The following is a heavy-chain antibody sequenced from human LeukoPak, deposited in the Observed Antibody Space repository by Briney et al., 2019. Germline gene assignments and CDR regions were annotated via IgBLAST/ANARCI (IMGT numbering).Heavy chain of an antibody. J-gene: IGHJ4*02. CDR3: ARDGWGSFFADY. CDR2: ISYDGSNK. D-gene: IGHD6-19*01. Sequence: PGGSLRLSCAASGFTFSSYGMHWVRQAPGKGLEWVAVISYDGSNKYYADSVKGRFTISRDNSKNTLYLQMNSLRAEDTAVYYCARDGWGSFFADYRGQGTLVTVSS. CDR1: GFTFSSYG. V-gene: IGHV3-30*03.